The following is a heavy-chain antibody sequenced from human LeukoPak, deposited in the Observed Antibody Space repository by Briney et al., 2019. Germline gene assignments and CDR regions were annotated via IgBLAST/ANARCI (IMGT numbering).Heavy chain of an antibody. CDR1: GFTFSSYS. V-gene: IGHV3-21*01. J-gene: IGHJ5*02. Sequence: GGSLRLSCAAPGFTFSSYSMNWVRQAPGKGLEWVSSISSSSSYIYYADSVKGRFTISRDNAKNSLYLQMNSLRAEDTAVYYCATDLRSLHDYDSPWGQGTLVTVSS. CDR2: ISSSSSYI. D-gene: IGHD3-9*01. CDR3: ATDLRSLHDYDSP.